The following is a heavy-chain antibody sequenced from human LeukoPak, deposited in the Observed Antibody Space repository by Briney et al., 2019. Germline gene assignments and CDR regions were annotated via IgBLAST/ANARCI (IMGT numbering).Heavy chain of an antibody. Sequence: ASVKVSCKASGYTFTSYDINWVRQATGQGLEWMGWMNPNSGNTGYAQKFQGRVTITRNTSISTAYMQLSSLRSEDTAVYYCARDRGYSDGSSDIWGQGTMVTVSS. CDR3: ARDRGYSDGSSDI. D-gene: IGHD5-18*01. V-gene: IGHV1-8*03. CDR1: GYTFTSYD. CDR2: MNPNSGNT. J-gene: IGHJ3*02.